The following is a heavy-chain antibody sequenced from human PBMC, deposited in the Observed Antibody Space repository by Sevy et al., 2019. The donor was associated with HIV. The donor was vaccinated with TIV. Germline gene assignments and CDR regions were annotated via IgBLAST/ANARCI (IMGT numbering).Heavy chain of an antibody. D-gene: IGHD5-18*01. Sequence: GGSLRLSCAASGFTFSSYGMHWVCQAPGKGLEWVAFIRYDGNSKYYADSVKGRFTISRDNSKNTLYLQMNSLRAEDTAVYYCAKEYSYGYFFDYWGQGTLVTVSS. J-gene: IGHJ4*02. CDR1: GFTFSSYG. CDR2: IRYDGNSK. CDR3: AKEYSYGYFFDY. V-gene: IGHV3-30*02.